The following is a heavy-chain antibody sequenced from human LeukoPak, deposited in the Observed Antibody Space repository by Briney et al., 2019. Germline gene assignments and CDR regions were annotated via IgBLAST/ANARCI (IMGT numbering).Heavy chain of an antibody. CDR2: INHSGST. CDR1: GGSFSGYY. CDR3: ARVLIRGYSGYDYYYYMDV. D-gene: IGHD5-12*01. V-gene: IGHV4-34*01. Sequence: SETLSLTCAVYGGSFSGYYWSWIRQPPGKGLEWIGEINHSGSTNYNPSLKSRVTISVDTSKNQFSLKLSSVTAADTAVYYCARVLIRGYSGYDYYYYMDVWGKGTTVTISS. J-gene: IGHJ6*03.